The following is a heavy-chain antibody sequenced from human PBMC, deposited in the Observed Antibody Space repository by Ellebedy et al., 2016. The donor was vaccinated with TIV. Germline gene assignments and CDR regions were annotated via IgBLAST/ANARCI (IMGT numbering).Heavy chain of an antibody. Sequence: SETLSPTXTVPGGSLSGFHWSWIRQTPGKGLEWIGYISYSGVTSYNPSLKSRVIISVDTSKNQFSLNLSSVTAADTAVYYCAKLGNPAQAAAATGSWGQGTLVTVSS. CDR3: AKLGNPAQAAAATGS. CDR1: GGSLSGFH. D-gene: IGHD6-13*01. J-gene: IGHJ5*02. V-gene: IGHV4-59*01. CDR2: ISYSGVT.